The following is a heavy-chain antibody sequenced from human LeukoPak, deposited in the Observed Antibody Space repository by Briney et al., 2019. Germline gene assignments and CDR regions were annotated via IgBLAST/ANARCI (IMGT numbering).Heavy chain of an antibody. CDR1: GFTFSSYA. CDR2: ISGSGGST. D-gene: IGHD2-2*01. CDR3: ARGGEDIVVIPAEALFDS. Sequence: GGSLRLSCAASGFTFSSYAMSWVRQAPGKGLEWVSAISGSGGSTYYADSVKGRFTISRDNSKNTLYLQMNSLRAEDTAVYYCARGGEDIVVIPAEALFDSWGQGTLVTVSS. V-gene: IGHV3-23*01. J-gene: IGHJ4*02.